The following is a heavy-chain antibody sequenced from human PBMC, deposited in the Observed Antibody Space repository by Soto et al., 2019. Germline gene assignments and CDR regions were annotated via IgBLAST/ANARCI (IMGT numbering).Heavy chain of an antibody. J-gene: IGHJ5*02. V-gene: IGHV3-23*01. Sequence: LRLSCAATGFTFSSYAMSWVRQAPGKGLEWVSAISGSGGSTYYADSVKGRFTISRDNSKNTLYLQMNSLRAEDTAVYYCAKDILTGYYPPYNWFDPWGQGTLVTVSS. CDR2: ISGSGGST. CDR1: GFTFSSYA. D-gene: IGHD3-9*01. CDR3: AKDILTGYYPPYNWFDP.